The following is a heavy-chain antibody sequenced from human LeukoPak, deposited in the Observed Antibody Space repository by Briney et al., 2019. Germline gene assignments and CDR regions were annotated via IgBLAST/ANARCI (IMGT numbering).Heavy chain of an antibody. CDR3: ARDRDYGFTY. J-gene: IGHJ4*02. V-gene: IGHV3-9*01. D-gene: IGHD4-17*01. CDR2: MSWNSGNI. CDR1: GFTFDDYA. Sequence: LPGGSLRLSCAASGFTFDDYAMHWLPHAPGKALEWVSGMSWNSGNIGYAHSVKGRFTISRDNAKNSLFLQMNSLRAEDTAVYYCARDRDYGFTYWGQGALVTVSS.